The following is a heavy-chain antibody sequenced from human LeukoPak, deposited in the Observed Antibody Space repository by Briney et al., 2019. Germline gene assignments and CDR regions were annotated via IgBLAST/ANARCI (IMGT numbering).Heavy chain of an antibody. CDR3: ARIAMAGIGDGFDI. Sequence: GGSLRLSCAASGFSFSTYWMHWVRQAPGKGLMWVSRINSDGSISSYADSVKGRVTISRDNAKNTLYLQMNSLRAEDTALYYCARIAMAGIGDGFDIWGQGTMVTVSS. J-gene: IGHJ3*02. V-gene: IGHV3-74*01. D-gene: IGHD6-19*01. CDR1: GFSFSTYW. CDR2: INSDGSIS.